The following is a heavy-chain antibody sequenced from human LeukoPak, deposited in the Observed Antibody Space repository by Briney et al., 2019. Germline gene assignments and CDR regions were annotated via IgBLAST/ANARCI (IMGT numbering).Heavy chain of an antibody. CDR2: INPNSGGT. V-gene: IGHV1-2*02. D-gene: IGHD3-10*01. CDR3: ARDADYYGSGNNY. Sequence: ASVKVSCKASGYTFTGYYMHWVRQAPGQGLEWMGWINPNSGGTNYAQKFQGRVTMTRDTSISTAYMELSRLRSDDTAVYYCARDADYYGSGNNYWGQGTLVTVSS. J-gene: IGHJ4*02. CDR1: GYTFTGYY.